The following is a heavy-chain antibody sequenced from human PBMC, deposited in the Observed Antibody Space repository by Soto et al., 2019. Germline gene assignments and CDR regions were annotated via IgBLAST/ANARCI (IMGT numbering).Heavy chain of an antibody. V-gene: IGHV3-23*01. CDR3: AKDRLRRPITMIVLVIPSPTHDY. D-gene: IGHD3-22*01. CDR1: GFTFDDYG. CDR2: ISGSGGST. Sequence: GGSLRLSCAASGFTFDDYGMSWVHQAPGKGLEWVSAISGSGGSTYYADSVKGRFTVSRDNSKNTLYLQMNSLRAEDTAVYYCAKDRLRRPITMIVLVIPSPTHDYWGQGTLVTVSS. J-gene: IGHJ4*02.